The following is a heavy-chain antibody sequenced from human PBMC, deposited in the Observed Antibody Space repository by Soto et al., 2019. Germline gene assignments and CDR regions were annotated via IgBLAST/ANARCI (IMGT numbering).Heavy chain of an antibody. CDR3: AKKVNSGPGSQYFDY. V-gene: IGHV4-39*07. CDR2: IYYSGST. D-gene: IGHD3-10*01. J-gene: IGHJ4*02. CDR1: GGSISSSSYY. Sequence: SETLSLTCTVSGGSISSSSYYWGWIRQPPGKGLEWIGSIYYSGSTYYNPSLKSRVTISRDNSKNMLFLQMNSLRAEDTAIYYCAKKVNSGPGSQYFDYWGQGTLVTVSS.